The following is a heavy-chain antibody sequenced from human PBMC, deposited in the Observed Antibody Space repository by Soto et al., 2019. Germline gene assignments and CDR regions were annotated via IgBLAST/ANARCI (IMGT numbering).Heavy chain of an antibody. CDR1: GYTFTSYA. D-gene: IGHD3-10*01. CDR3: ARDLAFGLSDY. CDR2: INAGNGNT. J-gene: IGHJ4*02. V-gene: IGHV1-3*01. Sequence: QVQLVQSGAEVKKPGASVKVSCKASGYTFTSYAMQWVRQAPGQRLEWMGWINAGNGNTKYSQKFQGRVTITRDTPASTAYMELSSLRSEDTAVYYCARDLAFGLSDYWGQGTLVTVSS.